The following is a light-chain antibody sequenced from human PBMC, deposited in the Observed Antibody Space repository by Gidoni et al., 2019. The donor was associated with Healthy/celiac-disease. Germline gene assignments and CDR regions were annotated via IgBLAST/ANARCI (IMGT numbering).Light chain of an antibody. J-gene: IGLJ1*01. CDR1: SSDVGGYNY. V-gene: IGLV2-14*01. CDR3: SSYTSSSTPYV. CDR2: EVS. Sequence: QSALTQPASVSGSPGQSNTISCTETSSDVGGYNYVSWYQQHPGKAPKLMIYEVSNRPSGVPDRFSGSKSGNTASLTISGLQAEDEADYYCSSYTSSSTPYVFGTGTKVTVL.